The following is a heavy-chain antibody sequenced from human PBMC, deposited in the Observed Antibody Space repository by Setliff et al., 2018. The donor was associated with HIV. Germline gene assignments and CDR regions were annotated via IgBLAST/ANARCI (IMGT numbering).Heavy chain of an antibody. CDR3: ATKVYCTNGVCLDAFDI. J-gene: IGHJ3*02. CDR2: INPNSGGT. D-gene: IGHD2-8*01. CDR1: GYTFTAYY. Sequence: GASVKVSCKASGYTFTAYYMHWVRQAPGQGLEWMGRINPNSGGTNYAQNFQGRVTMTRDTSISTAYMELRLRSDDTAVYYCATKVYCTNGVCLDAFDIWGQGT. V-gene: IGHV1-2*06.